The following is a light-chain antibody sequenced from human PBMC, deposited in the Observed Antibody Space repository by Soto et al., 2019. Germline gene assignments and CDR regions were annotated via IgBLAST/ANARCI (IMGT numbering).Light chain of an antibody. Sequence: QSVLTQPASVSGSPGQSITSSCTGTSSDVGGYNYVSWHQQHPGKAPKLMIFEVSYRPSGVSDRFSGSKSGNTASLTISGLQADDEADYYCSSNTRSSLYVFGTGTKVTVL. J-gene: IGLJ1*01. V-gene: IGLV2-14*01. CDR2: EVS. CDR3: SSNTRSSLYV. CDR1: SSDVGGYNY.